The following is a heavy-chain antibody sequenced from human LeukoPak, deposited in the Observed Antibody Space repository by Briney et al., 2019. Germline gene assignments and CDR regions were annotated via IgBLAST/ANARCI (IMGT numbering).Heavy chain of an antibody. CDR1: GGTFSSYA. J-gene: IGHJ4*02. V-gene: IGHV1-69*01. CDR2: IIPIFGTA. Sequence: GSSVKVSCKASGGTFSSYAISWERQAPGQGLEWMGGIIPIFGTANYAQKFQGRVTFTADESTSTAYMELSSLRSEDTAVYYCASNDIVVVPAAPAKPFDYWGQGTLVTVSS. D-gene: IGHD2-2*01. CDR3: ASNDIVVVPAAPAKPFDY.